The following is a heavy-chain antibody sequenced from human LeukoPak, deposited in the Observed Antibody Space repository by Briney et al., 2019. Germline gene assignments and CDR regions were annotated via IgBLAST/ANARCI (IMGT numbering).Heavy chain of an antibody. CDR2: ISGNGGVI. CDR1: GFTFSDNY. CDR3: ARDPRTVRI. Sequence: NPGGSLRLSCAASGFTFSDNYMTWVRQAPGKGLEWLSYISGNGGVIQYADSVKGRFTISRDNAENLLYLQMDSLRAEDTAIYYCARDPRTVRIWGQGTLVTVSS. J-gene: IGHJ4*02. V-gene: IGHV3-11*04. D-gene: IGHD1-1*01.